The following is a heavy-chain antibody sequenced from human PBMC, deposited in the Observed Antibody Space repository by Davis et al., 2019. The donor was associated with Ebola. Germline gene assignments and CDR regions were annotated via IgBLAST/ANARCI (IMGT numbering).Heavy chain of an antibody. CDR1: GFTFSSYE. CDR2: ISSSGSTI. V-gene: IGHV3-48*03. D-gene: IGHD2-2*01. CDR3: AREGYCSSTSCFNWFDP. Sequence: GESLKISCAASGFTFSSYEMNWVRQAPGKGLEWVPYISSSGSTIYYADSVKGRFTISRDNAKNSLYLQMNSLRAEDTAVYYCAREGYCSSTSCFNWFDPWGQGTLVTVSS. J-gene: IGHJ5*02.